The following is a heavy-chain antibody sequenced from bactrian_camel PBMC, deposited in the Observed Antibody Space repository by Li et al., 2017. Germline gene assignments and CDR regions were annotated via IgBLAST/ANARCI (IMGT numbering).Heavy chain of an antibody. D-gene: IGHD2*01. CDR3: AAASSLFEPGR. J-gene: IGHJ4*01. CDR1: GYTLPMN. Sequence: QVQLVESGGGSVQAGGSLRISCVASGYTLPMNMGWFRRLPGQEREGVAAIAGDGRINYADSVKGRFTISRDGAKNIIALHMDSLKPEDTALYYCAAASSLFEPGRWGQGTQVTVS. CDR2: IAGDGRI. V-gene: IGHV3S53*01.